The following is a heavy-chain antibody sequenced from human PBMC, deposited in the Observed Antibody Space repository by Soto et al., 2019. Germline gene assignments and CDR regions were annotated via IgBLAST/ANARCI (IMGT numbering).Heavy chain of an antibody. CDR3: ARGLATLPVFAFDV. V-gene: IGHV2-5*01. Sequence: SGPTLVNPTQTLTLTCSFSGFSFSTRGVGVGWVRQPPGKALEWLALIYWSGDEHYRPSLKSRLTITKDASKNQVVLIMTNMDPVDTATYYCARGLATLPVFAFDVWGQGTTVTVSS. CDR1: GFSFSTRGVG. J-gene: IGHJ3*01. CDR2: IYWSGDE. D-gene: IGHD6-6*01.